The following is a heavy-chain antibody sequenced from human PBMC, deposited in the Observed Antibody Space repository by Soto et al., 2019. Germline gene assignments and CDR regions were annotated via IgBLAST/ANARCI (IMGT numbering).Heavy chain of an antibody. D-gene: IGHD6-13*01. CDR1: GGTFSSYA. CDR3: ARGRIAAADNYYYGMDV. Sequence: GASVKVSCKASGGTFSSYAISWVRQAPGQGLEWMGGIIPIFGTANYAQKFQGRVTITADESTSTAYMELSSLRSEDTAVYYCARGRIAAADNYYYGMDVWGQGTTVTVS. V-gene: IGHV1-69*13. CDR2: IIPIFGTA. J-gene: IGHJ6*02.